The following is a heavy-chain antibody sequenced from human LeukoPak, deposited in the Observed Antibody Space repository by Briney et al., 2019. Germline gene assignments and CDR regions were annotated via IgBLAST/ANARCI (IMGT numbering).Heavy chain of an antibody. CDR1: GGSISSSSYY. V-gene: IGHV4-39*07. D-gene: IGHD3-10*01. CDR3: ARGQGDGSGSHPFDC. J-gene: IGHJ4*02. CDR2: IYYSGST. Sequence: SETLSLTCTVSGGSISSSSYYWGWIRQPPGKGLEWIGSIYYSGSTYYNPSLKSRVTISVDTSKNQFSLKLSSVTAADTAVYYCARGQGDGSGSHPFDCWGQGTLVTVSS.